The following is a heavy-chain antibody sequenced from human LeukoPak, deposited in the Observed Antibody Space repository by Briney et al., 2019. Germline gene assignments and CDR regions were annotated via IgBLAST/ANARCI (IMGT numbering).Heavy chain of an antibody. J-gene: IGHJ4*02. CDR3: ARGYDYVWGSEMGFDY. CDR2: MNPNSGNT. CDR1: GYTFTSYD. V-gene: IGHV1-8*01. D-gene: IGHD3-16*01. Sequence: ASVKVSCKASGYTFTSYDINWVRQAPGQGLEWMGWMNPNSGNTGYAQKFQGRVTMTRNTSISTAYMELSSLRSEDTAVYYCARGYDYVWGSEMGFDYWGQGTLVTVSS.